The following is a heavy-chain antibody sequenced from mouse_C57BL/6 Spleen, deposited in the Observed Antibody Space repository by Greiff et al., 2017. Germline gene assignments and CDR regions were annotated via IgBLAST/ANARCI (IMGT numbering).Heavy chain of an antibody. Sequence: QVQLKQPGAELVKPGASVKMSCKASGYTFTSYWITWVKQRPGQGLEWIGDIYPGSGSTNYNEKFKSKATLTVDTSSSTAYMQLSSLTAEDSAVYYCARGQLRPSPSAMDYWGQGTSVTVSS. V-gene: IGHV1-55*01. CDR1: GYTFTSYW. CDR2: IYPGSGST. D-gene: IGHD3-2*02. CDR3: ARGQLRPSPSAMDY. J-gene: IGHJ4*01.